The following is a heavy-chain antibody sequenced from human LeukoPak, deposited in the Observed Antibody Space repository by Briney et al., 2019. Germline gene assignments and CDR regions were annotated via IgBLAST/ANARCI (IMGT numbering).Heavy chain of an antibody. CDR1: GGSFSGYY. Sequence: SETLSPTCAVYGGSFSGYYWSWIRQPPGKGLAWIGEINHSGSTNYNPSLKSRVTISVDTSKNQFSLKLSSVTAADTAAYYCARARHYYGSGSYSGFDPWGQGTLVTVSS. CDR3: ARARHYYGSGSYSGFDP. J-gene: IGHJ5*02. D-gene: IGHD3-10*01. CDR2: INHSGST. V-gene: IGHV4-34*01.